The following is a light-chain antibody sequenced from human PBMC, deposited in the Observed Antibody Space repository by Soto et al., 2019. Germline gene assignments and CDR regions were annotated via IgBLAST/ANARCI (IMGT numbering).Light chain of an antibody. Sequence: QSALTQPPSASGSPGQSVTISCTGTSSDIGGYNYVPWYQQHPGNAPKLMIYEVTKRPPGVPDRFSGSKSGNTASLTVSGLRAEDEADYYCSSYADTNNRVFGGGTKLTVL. CDR2: EVT. J-gene: IGLJ2*01. CDR1: SSDIGGYNY. V-gene: IGLV2-8*01. CDR3: SSYADTNNRV.